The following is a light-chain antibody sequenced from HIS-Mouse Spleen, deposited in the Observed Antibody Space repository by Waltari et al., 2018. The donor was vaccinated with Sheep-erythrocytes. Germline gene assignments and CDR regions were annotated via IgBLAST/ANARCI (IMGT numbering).Light chain of an antibody. V-gene: IGLV2-11*01. J-gene: IGLJ1*01. Sequence: QSALPQPRSVSGSPGQSVPISCPGTSSDLGGYNYVSWYQQHPGKAPKLMIYDVSKRPSGVPDRFSGSKSGNTASLTISGLQAEDEADYYCCSYAGSYNHVFATGTKVTVL. CDR2: DVS. CDR3: CSYAGSYNHV. CDR1: SSDLGGYNY.